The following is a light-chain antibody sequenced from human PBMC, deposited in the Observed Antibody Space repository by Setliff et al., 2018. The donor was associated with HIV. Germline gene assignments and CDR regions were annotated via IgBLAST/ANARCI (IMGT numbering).Light chain of an antibody. CDR1: NIGSKS. CDR3: QVWDSSSDHHV. J-gene: IGLJ1*01. V-gene: IGLV3-21*03. Sequence: SYELTQPPSVSVAPGKTAKINCGGSNIGSKSVHWYQQKPGQAPVLVVYDNSDRPSGIPERFSGSNSGNTATLTISRVEAGDEADYYCQVWDSSSDHHVFGTGTKVTVL. CDR2: DNS.